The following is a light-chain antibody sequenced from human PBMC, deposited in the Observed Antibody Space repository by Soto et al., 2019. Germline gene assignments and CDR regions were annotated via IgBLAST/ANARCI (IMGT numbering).Light chain of an antibody. Sequence: EIVLTQSPATLSVSPGERAPLSCRASQSVSSNLAWYQQKPGKAPRLLIYGASTRATGIPARFSGSGSGTDFTLTISRLEPEDFAVYYCQQWGTFGGGTKVDI. CDR1: QSVSSN. CDR2: GAS. V-gene: IGKV3-15*01. J-gene: IGKJ4*01. CDR3: QQWGT.